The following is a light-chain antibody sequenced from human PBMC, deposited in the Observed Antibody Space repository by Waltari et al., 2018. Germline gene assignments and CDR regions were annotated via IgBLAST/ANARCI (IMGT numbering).Light chain of an antibody. CDR2: VNSDGSH. J-gene: IGLJ3*02. V-gene: IGLV4-69*01. Sequence: QLVLTQSPSASASLGASVKLTCTLTGEYSAYAIAWHQQQPEKGPRYLMNVNSDGSHDKAEGCPERFSGSSAGAARYLIITRLQSDDEADYFCQTWGMNVQVFGGGTRLTVL. CDR3: QTWGMNVQV. CDR1: GEYSAYA.